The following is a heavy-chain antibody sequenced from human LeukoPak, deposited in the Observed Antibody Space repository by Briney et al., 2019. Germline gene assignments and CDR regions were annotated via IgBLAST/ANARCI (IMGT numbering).Heavy chain of an antibody. J-gene: IGHJ5*02. CDR3: ARQAATVRENWCDP. CDR1: GYSFTHYW. Sequence: GESLKISCKGSGYSFTHYWIGWVRQMPGKGLEWMGVIYPGDSDIIYGPSFQGQVTISADKSISTAYLQWSSLKASDTAIYYCARQAATVRENWCDPWGQGTPVTVSS. V-gene: IGHV5-51*01. D-gene: IGHD2-15*01. CDR2: IYPGDSDI.